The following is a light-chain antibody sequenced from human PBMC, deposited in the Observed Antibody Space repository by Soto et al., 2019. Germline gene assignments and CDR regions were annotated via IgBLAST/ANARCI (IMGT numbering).Light chain of an antibody. V-gene: IGKV3D-20*01. J-gene: IGKJ4*01. Sequence: IVFTQSPAYLSLSPGETATLSCGASHTIARVYLAWYQHKPGLAPRLLIYDTYIRATGIPDRFTGSGSGTDFTLTISRLETEDFAVYYCQQYYTSLTFDGGTKVEIK. CDR3: QQYYTSLT. CDR1: HTIARVY. CDR2: DTY.